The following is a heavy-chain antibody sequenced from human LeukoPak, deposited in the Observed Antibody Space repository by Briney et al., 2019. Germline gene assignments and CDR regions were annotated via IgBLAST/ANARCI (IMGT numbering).Heavy chain of an antibody. Sequence: SSETLSLTCAVYGGSFSGYYWSWIRQPPGKGLEWIGEINHSGSTNYNPSLKSRVTISVDTSKNQFSLKLSSVTAADTAVYYCARDREMAFWGQGTLVTVSS. J-gene: IGHJ4*02. V-gene: IGHV4-34*01. D-gene: IGHD2-8*01. CDR3: ARDREMAF. CDR1: GGSFSGYY. CDR2: INHSGST.